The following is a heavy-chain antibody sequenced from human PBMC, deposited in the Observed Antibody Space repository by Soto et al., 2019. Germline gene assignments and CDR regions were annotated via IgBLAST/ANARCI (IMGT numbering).Heavy chain of an antibody. V-gene: IGHV4-39*01. Sequence: SETLSLTCTVSGGSISSSSYYWGWIRQPPGKGLEWIGSIYYSGSTYYNPSLKSRVTISVDTSKNQFSLKLSSVTAADTAVYYCARHSSGSWVSYPYMDVWGKGTRVTVSS. CDR2: IYYSGST. CDR1: GGSISSSSYY. CDR3: ARHSSGSWVSYPYMDV. J-gene: IGHJ6*03. D-gene: IGHD3-10*01.